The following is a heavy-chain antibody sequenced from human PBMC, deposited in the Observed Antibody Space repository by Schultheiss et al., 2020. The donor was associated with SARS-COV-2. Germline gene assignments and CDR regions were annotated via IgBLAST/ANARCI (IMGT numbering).Heavy chain of an antibody. CDR1: GGSISSGGYY. J-gene: IGHJ6*02. V-gene: IGHV4-61*08. Sequence: SETLSLTCTVSGGSISSGGYYWSWIRQHPGKGLEWIGYIYYSGSTNYNPSLKSRVTISVDTSKNQFSLKLSSVTAADTAVYYCARLRYYDFWSGYSLDGYYYYGMDVWGQGTTVTVSS. D-gene: IGHD3-3*01. CDR3: ARLRYYDFWSGYSLDGYYYYGMDV. CDR2: IYYSGST.